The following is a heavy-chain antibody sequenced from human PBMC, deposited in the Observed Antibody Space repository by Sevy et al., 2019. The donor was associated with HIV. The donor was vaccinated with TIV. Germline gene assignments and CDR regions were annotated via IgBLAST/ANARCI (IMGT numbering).Heavy chain of an antibody. CDR3: ARAKRAMAGTFSFDP. J-gene: IGHJ5*02. V-gene: IGHV4-39*02. CDR2: LFYDGRA. CDR1: GDSITSSDDY. D-gene: IGHD6-19*01. Sequence: SETLSLTCGVSGDSITSSDDYWTWIRQFPGKGLQWIGTLFYDGRAVYNPCLESRVTMSLDTSKSRFCLHVKSVSAADTAVFYCARAKRAMAGTFSFDPWGQGILVTVSS.